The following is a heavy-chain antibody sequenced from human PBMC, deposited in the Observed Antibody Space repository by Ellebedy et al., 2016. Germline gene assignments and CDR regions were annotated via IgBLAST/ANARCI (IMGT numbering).Heavy chain of an antibody. CDR1: GFTFSSYA. J-gene: IGHJ4*02. CDR3: ARGTTSDY. D-gene: IGHD4-17*01. CDR2: ISGSGGST. V-gene: IGHV3-23*01. Sequence: GESLKISCAASGFTFSSYAMSWVRQAPGKGLEWVSAISGSGGSTYYADSVKGRFTISRDNSKNTLYLQMNSLRAEDTAVYYCARGTTSDYWGQGTLVTVSS.